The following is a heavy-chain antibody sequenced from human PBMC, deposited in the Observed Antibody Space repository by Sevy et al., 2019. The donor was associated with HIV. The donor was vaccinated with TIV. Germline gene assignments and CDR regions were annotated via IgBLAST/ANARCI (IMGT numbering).Heavy chain of an antibody. CDR3: ARVTAYCSGGSCYSTMGADV. J-gene: IGHJ6*02. Sequence: GGSLRLSCAASGFTFSSYSMIWVRQAPRKGLEWVSSISGSSNYIDYPDSVKGRFTISRDNAKNSLYLQMNSLRAEDTAVYYCARVTAYCSGGSCYSTMGADVWGQGTTVTVSS. CDR1: GFTFSSYS. CDR2: ISGSSNYI. V-gene: IGHV3-21*01. D-gene: IGHD2-15*01.